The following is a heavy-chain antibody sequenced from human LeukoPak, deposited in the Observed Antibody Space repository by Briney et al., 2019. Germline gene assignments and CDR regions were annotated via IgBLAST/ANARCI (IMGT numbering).Heavy chain of an antibody. V-gene: IGHV1-2*02. CDR1: GFTFTDEY. CDR2: INPYSGAI. Sequence: ASVKVSCKSSGFTFTDEYIHWVRQAPGQGLEWMGWINPYSGAINYAQKFQGRVTLTRDASISTAYMELSRLTSGDTAVYYCARDPKSQLLLDYWGQGTLVTVSS. J-gene: IGHJ4*02. CDR3: ARDPKSQLLLDY. D-gene: IGHD2-2*01.